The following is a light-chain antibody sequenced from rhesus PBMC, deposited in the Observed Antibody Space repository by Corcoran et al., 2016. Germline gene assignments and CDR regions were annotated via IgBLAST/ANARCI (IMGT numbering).Light chain of an antibody. J-gene: IGKJ4*01. V-gene: IGKV1-22*01. CDR1: QGISSW. Sequence: DIQMTQSPSSLSASVGDTVTITCRASQGISSWLAWYQQKPGKAPKLLIYKASRLQSGVPSRFSGSGSGTDFTLTISSLQSEDVATYYCQQYSSRPLTFGGGTKVELK. CDR3: QQYSSRPLT. CDR2: KAS.